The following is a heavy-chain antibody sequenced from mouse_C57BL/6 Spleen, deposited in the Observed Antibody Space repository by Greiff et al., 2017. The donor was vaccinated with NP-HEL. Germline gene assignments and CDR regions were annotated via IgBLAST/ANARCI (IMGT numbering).Heavy chain of an antibody. CDR3: ARNGDYDRCFAY. CDR1: GFSLTSYG. J-gene: IGHJ3*01. CDR2: IWSGGST. V-gene: IGHV2-2*01. D-gene: IGHD2-4*01. Sequence: VMLVESGPGLVQPSQSLSITCTVSGFSLTSYGVHWVRQSPGKGLEWLGVIWSGGSTDYNAAFISRLSISKDNSKSQVFFKMNSLQADDTAIYYCARNGDYDRCFAYWGQGTLVTVSA.